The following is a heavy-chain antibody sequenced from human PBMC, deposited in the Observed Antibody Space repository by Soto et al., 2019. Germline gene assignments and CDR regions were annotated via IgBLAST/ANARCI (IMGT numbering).Heavy chain of an antibody. D-gene: IGHD1-7*01. Sequence: QVPLQESGPGLVKPSQTLSLTCVISGDSVSSNSAAWNWIRQSPSRGLEWLGSTYYRTRWYYDYAVSVRSRITVNPDTSKNKFSLQLTSVTPEDTAVYYCAGTTSHYWYYMDVWGKGTTVTVSS. CDR2: TYYRTRWYY. CDR1: GDSVSSNSAA. CDR3: AGTTSHYWYYMDV. J-gene: IGHJ6*03. V-gene: IGHV6-1*01.